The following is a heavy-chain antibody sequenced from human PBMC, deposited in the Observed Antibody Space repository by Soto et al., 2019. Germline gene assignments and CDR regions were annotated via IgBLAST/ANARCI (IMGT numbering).Heavy chain of an antibody. V-gene: IGHV3-23*01. CDR1: GFTFSSYA. J-gene: IGHJ4*02. CDR3: AKGPVVAVAPDY. Sequence: LRLSCAASGFTFSSYAMSWVRQAPGKGLEWVSAISGSGGSTYYADSVKGRFTISRDNSKNTLYLQMNSLRAEDTAVYYCAKGPVVAVAPDYWGQGTLVTVSS. D-gene: IGHD6-19*01. CDR2: ISGSGGST.